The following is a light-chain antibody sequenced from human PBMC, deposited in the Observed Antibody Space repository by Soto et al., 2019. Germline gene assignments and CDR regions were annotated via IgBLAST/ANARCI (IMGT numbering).Light chain of an antibody. Sequence: DVQTTQSPATLSASVGDTVTITCRASQNINTRLAWYQQRPGKAPKLLVFSASRLKAGVPSRFSGTGSGTNFALTFSGLQPDDFATYYCQQFDNFSRTFGRGTKLEI. CDR2: SAS. CDR3: QQFDNFSRT. J-gene: IGKJ1*01. V-gene: IGKV1-5*01. CDR1: QNINTR.